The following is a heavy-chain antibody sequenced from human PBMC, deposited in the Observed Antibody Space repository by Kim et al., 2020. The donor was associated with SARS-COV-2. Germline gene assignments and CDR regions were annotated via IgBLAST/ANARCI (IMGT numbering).Heavy chain of an antibody. CDR2: INAGNGNT. CDR3: AREVDTAMVIGY. CDR1: GYTFTSYA. D-gene: IGHD5-18*01. Sequence: ASVKVSCKASGYTFTSYAMHWVRQAPGQRLEWMGWINAGNGNTKYSQKFQGRVTITRDTSASTAYMELSSLRSEDTAVYYCAREVDTAMVIGYWGQGTLVTVSS. J-gene: IGHJ4*02. V-gene: IGHV1-3*01.